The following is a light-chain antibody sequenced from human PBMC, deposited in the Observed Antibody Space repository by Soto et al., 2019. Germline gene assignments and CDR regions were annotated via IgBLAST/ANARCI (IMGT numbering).Light chain of an antibody. J-gene: IGKJ1*01. CDR2: AAS. Sequence: DIQLTQSPSFLSASVGDRVTITCRASQGISSYLGWYQQKPGKAPKLLIYAASTLESGVPSRFSGSGSGTEFTLTISSLQPEDFATYHCQHYDNSWGTFGQGTKVDIK. CDR3: QHYDNSWGT. CDR1: QGISSY. V-gene: IGKV1-9*01.